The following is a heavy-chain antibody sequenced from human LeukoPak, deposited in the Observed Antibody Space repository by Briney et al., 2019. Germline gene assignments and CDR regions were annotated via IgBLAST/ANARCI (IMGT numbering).Heavy chain of an antibody. J-gene: IGHJ3*02. CDR2: IYYSGST. V-gene: IGHV4-61*01. Sequence: SETLSLTCTVSGGSVSSGSYYWSWIRQPPGKGLEWIVYIYYSGSTNYNPSLKRRVTISVDTSKNQFSLKLSSVTAADTAVYYCARGGEAYYDFWSGSGPYDAFDIWGQGTMVTVSS. CDR1: GGSVSSGSYY. D-gene: IGHD3-3*01. CDR3: ARGGEAYYDFWSGSGPYDAFDI.